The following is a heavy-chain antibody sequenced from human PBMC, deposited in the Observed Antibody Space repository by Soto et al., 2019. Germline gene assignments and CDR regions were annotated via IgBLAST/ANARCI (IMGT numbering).Heavy chain of an antibody. V-gene: IGHV3-53*01. CDR1: GFTISGKKY. CDR3: ATWHEREHAYDV. CDR2: LYDLDGS. Sequence: GALRLSCAAFGFTISGKKYVAWVRQAPGKGLEWVSALYDLDGSFYAASVKGRFTTSSDSSKTTVYLQMNDLRPDDTAVYYCATWHEREHAYDVWGQGTTVTVSS. J-gene: IGHJ3*01. D-gene: IGHD1-1*01.